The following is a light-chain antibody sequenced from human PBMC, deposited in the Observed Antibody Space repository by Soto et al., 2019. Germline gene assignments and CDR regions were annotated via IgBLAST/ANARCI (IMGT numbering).Light chain of an antibody. CDR3: QQIQSYPWT. J-gene: IGKJ1*01. CDR1: RGISSF. Sequence: IQLPQSPSFLSASVGDRVTLPCRASRGISSFFAWYPLKPGKAPKLLLHAASTLQSGVPSRFSGSGSGTEFTLTINSLQAEDFATYGCQQIQSYPWTFGQGTKVEI. V-gene: IGKV1-9*01. CDR2: AAS.